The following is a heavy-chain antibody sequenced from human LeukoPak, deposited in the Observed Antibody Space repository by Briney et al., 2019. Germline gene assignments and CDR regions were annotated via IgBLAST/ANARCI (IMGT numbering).Heavy chain of an antibody. Sequence: GGSLRLSCAASGFTFSNYAMSWVRQAPGKGLEWVSSISSSSSYIYYADSVKGRFTISRDNAKNSLYLQMNSLRAEDTAVYYCARDGKSSSWYDYWGQGTLVTVSS. CDR3: ARDGKSSSWYDY. J-gene: IGHJ4*02. CDR1: GFTFSNYA. CDR2: ISSSSSYI. D-gene: IGHD6-13*01. V-gene: IGHV3-21*01.